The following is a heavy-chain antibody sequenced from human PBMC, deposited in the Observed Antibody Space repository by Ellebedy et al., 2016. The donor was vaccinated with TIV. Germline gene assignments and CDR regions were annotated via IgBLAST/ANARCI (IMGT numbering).Heavy chain of an antibody. CDR2: ISSSGRDT. V-gene: IGHV3-64D*06. CDR3: VKDGEKIFWSGYYFDY. CDR1: GFTFSSFA. J-gene: IGHJ4*02. Sequence: PGGSLRLSCSASGFTFSSFAMHWVRQAPGKGLEYVSTISSSGRDTYHADSVKGRFTISRDNSKNTRYLQMSSLRAEDTAVYYCVKDGEKIFWSGYYFDYWGQGILVTVSS. D-gene: IGHD3-3*01.